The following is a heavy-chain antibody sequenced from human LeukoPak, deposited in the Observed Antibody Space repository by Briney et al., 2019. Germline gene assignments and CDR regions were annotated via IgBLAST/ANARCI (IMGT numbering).Heavy chain of an antibody. CDR2: IYYSGST. V-gene: IGHV4-59*01. CDR1: GGPFSGYY. D-gene: IGHD3-3*01. J-gene: IGHJ6*03. Sequence: SETLSLTCAVYGGPFSGYYWSWIRQPPGKGLEWIGYIYYSGSTNYNPSLKSRVTISVDTSKNQFSLKLSSVTAADTAVYYCARAGDFWSGYPSRNYMDVWGKGTTVTVSS. CDR3: ARAGDFWSGYPSRNYMDV.